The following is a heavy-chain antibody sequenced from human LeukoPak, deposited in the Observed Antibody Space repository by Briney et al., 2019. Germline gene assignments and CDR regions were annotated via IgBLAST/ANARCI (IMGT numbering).Heavy chain of an antibody. CDR2: IGGSGDSP. V-gene: IGHV3-23*01. CDR1: GFTFSSYA. D-gene: IGHD3-3*01. J-gene: IGHJ4*02. Sequence: PGGSLRLSCAASGFTFSSYAMTWVRQAPGKGLEWVSLIGGSGDSPYYADPVKGRFTISRDNSKNTLFLQMNSLRAEDTALYYCAKSNVDDFWSGYDYWGQGTLVTVSS. CDR3: AKSNVDDFWSGYDY.